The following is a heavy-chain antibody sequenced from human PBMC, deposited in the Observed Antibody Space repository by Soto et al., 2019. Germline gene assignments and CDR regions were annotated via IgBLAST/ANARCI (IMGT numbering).Heavy chain of an antibody. CDR2: ISYDGSNK. V-gene: IGHV3-30*18. CDR1: GFTFSSYG. CDR3: AKRDRLRFLEWLGGMDV. J-gene: IGHJ6*02. Sequence: QVQLVESGGGVVQPGRSLRLSCAASGFTFSSYGMHWVRQAPGKGLEWVAVISYDGSNKYYADAVKGRFTISRDNSKNTLYLQMNSLRAEDTAVYYCAKRDRLRFLEWLGGMDVWGQGTTVTVSS. D-gene: IGHD3-3*01.